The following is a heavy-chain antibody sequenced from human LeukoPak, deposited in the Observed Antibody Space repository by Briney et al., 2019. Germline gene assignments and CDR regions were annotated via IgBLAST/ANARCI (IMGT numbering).Heavy chain of an antibody. CDR3: ASNDYVERGYFDY. Sequence: SVKVSCKASGGTFSSYAISWVRQAPGQGLEWMGGIIPIFGTANYAQRFQGRVTITADESTSTAYMELSSLRSEDTAVYYCASNDYVERGYFDYWGQGTLVTVSS. J-gene: IGHJ4*02. CDR2: IIPIFGTA. V-gene: IGHV1-69*13. D-gene: IGHD4-17*01. CDR1: GGTFSSYA.